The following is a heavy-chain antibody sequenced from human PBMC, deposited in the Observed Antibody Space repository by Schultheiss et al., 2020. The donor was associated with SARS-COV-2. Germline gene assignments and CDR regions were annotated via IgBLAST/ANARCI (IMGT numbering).Heavy chain of an antibody. Sequence: GGSLRLSCAASGFTFSNAWMNWVRQAPGKGLEWVANIKQDGSEKYYVDSVKGRFTISRDNAKNSLYLQMNSLRAEDTAVYYCARVARELPFDYWGQGTLVTVSS. J-gene: IGHJ4*02. CDR1: GFTFSNAW. D-gene: IGHD1-26*01. V-gene: IGHV3-7*03. CDR2: IKQDGSEK. CDR3: ARVARELPFDY.